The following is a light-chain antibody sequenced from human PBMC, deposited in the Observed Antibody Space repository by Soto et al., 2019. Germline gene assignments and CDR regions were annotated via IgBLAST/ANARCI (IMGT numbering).Light chain of an antibody. CDR3: QQYAGSPQT. CDR1: ENVRTF. Sequence: VLTQSPATLSLSPGERATLSCRASENVRTFVDWYQQKPGQAPRLLIYGASNRATDIPARFSGSGSGTDFTLTISRLEPEDFAVYYCQQYAGSPQTFGQGTRLEIK. CDR2: GAS. V-gene: IGKV3-20*01. J-gene: IGKJ5*01.